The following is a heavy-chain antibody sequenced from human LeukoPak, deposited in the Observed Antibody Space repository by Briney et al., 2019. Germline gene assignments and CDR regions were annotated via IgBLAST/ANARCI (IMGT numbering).Heavy chain of an antibody. Sequence: SETLSLTCAVYGGSFSGYYWSWIRQPPGKGLEWIGEINRGGTTEYNPSLKSRVTISVDTSKNQVSLKVTSVTAADTAVYYCALSTTTVTTRTMDHWGQGTLVTVSS. CDR2: INRGGTT. J-gene: IGHJ4*02. D-gene: IGHD4-17*01. CDR1: GGSFSGYY. CDR3: ALSTTTVTTRTMDH. V-gene: IGHV4-34*01.